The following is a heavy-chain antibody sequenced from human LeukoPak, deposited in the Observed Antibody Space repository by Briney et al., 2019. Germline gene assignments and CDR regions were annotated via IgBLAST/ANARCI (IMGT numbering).Heavy chain of an antibody. CDR3: AKDIRYCSSTSCYVYYYYGMDV. V-gene: IGHV3-30*18. CDR2: ISYDGSNK. D-gene: IGHD2-2*01. J-gene: IGHJ6*02. Sequence: GGSLRLSCAASGFTFSSYGMHWVRQAPGKGLEWVAVISYDGSNKYYADSVKGRFTISRDNSKNTLYLQMNSLRAEDTAVYYCAKDIRYCSSTSCYVYYYYGMDVWGQGTTVTVSS. CDR1: GFTFSSYG.